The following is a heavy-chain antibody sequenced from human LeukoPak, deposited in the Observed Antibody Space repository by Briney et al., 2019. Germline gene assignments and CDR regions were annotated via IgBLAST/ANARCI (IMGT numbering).Heavy chain of an antibody. V-gene: IGHV1-69*13. CDR3: ARGSGETGGYYYVY. J-gene: IGHJ4*02. CDR1: GYTFTRYA. CDR2: IIPIFGTA. D-gene: IGHD3-22*01. Sequence: SVKVSCKASGYTFTRYAISWVRQAPGQGLEWMGGIIPIFGTANYAQKFQGRVTITADESTRTAYMELRTLRSEDTAIYYCARGSGETGGYYYVYWGRGTPVTVSS.